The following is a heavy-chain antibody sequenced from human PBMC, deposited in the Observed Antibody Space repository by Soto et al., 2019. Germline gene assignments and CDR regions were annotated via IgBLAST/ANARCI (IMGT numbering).Heavy chain of an antibody. J-gene: IGHJ6*02. CDR2: VHPNSGGT. D-gene: IGHD4-17*01. Sequence: GASVKVSCKASGYTFSFYHMHWLRQSPGQGLEWMGWVHPNSGGTNDAQSFEGRVTMTRDTSINTAYMELSRLTSDDTAVYYCVKELRRGMDVWGQGTTVTVSS. V-gene: IGHV1-2*02. CDR3: VKELRRGMDV. CDR1: GYTFSFYH.